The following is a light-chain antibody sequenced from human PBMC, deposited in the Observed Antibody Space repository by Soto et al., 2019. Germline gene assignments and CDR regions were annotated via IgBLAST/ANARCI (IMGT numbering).Light chain of an antibody. CDR3: SSYTSSSTYV. J-gene: IGLJ1*01. CDR1: GSDIGTDNG. Sequence: QSALTQPPSVSGSPGQSVAISCTGTGSDIGTDNGVSWYQQPPGTAPKLMIYDGSDRPSGLPDRFSGSKSGNTASLTISGLQAEDEADYYCSSYTSSSTYVFGTGTKLTVL. V-gene: IGLV2-18*02. CDR2: DGS.